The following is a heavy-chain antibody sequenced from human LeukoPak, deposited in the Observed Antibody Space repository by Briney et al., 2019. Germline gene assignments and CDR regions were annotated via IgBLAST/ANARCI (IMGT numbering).Heavy chain of an antibody. CDR1: GFTFSTYS. J-gene: IGHJ6*03. CDR2: ISSSSRYT. CDR3: AREIADYCGDDCYSGSKYYYYYYMDV. Sequence: GGSLRLSCTASGFTFSTYSMNWVRQAPGKGLEWVSSISSSSRYTYYADSVRGRFTISRDNAKNALYLQMNSLGAEDTAVYYCAREIADYCGDDCYSGSKYYYYYYMDVWGKGTTVTVSS. D-gene: IGHD2-21*01. V-gene: IGHV3-21*01.